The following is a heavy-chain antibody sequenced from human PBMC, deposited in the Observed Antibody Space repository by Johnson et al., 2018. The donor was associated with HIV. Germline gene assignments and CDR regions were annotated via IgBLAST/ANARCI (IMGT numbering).Heavy chain of an antibody. V-gene: IGHV3-66*01. CDR2: IYSGGST. Sequence: VQLVESGGGLVQPGGSLRLSCGASGFTVSSNYMSWVRQAPGKGLEWVSVIYSGGSTYYADSVKGRFTISRDNSKNTLYLQMNSLRAEDTAVYYCARDSVILVDGAFDIWGQGTMVTVSS. D-gene: IGHD2-15*01. J-gene: IGHJ3*02. CDR3: ARDSVILVDGAFDI. CDR1: GFTVSSNY.